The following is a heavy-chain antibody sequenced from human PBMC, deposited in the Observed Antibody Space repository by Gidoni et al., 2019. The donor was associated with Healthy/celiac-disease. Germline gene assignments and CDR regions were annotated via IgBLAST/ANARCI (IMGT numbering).Heavy chain of an antibody. J-gene: IGHJ6*03. V-gene: IGHV3-53*02. D-gene: IGHD3-10*01. CDR1: GFTVSSNY. CDR3: ARGGGYYYYYMDV. CDR2: IYSGGST. Sequence: EVQLVATGGGLIQPGGSLRLSCAASGFTVSSNYMSWVRQAPGKGLEWVSVIYSGGSTYYADSVKGRFTISRDNSKNTLYLQMNSLSAEDTAVYYCARGGGYYYYYMDVWGKGTTVTVSS.